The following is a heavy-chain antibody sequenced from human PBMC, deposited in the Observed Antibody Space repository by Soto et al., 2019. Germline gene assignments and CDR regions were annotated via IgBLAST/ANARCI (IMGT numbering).Heavy chain of an antibody. J-gene: IGHJ4*02. CDR1: GFTFSNSA. V-gene: IGHV3-23*01. D-gene: IGHD3-16*02. CDR3: AKVDAYSYRTDH. Sequence: EVHLLESGGGLVQPGGSLRLSCAASGFTFSNSAMTWVRQALGKGPEWVSSIGRTNNTHYADSVKGRFAISSDNSQNPPYLPMDSLTAEDTAVYFWAKVDAYSYRTDHLGQGTLVTVSS. CDR2: IGRTNNT.